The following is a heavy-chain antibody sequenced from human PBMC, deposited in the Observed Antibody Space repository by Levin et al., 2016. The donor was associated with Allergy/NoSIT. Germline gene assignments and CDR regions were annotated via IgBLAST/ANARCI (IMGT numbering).Heavy chain of an antibody. CDR2: INVDGRST. CDR3: AKDSSGSIDS. D-gene: IGHD2/OR15-2a*01. Sequence: GGSLRLSCAASGFTFDTHNMHWVRQAPGKGLEWLSIINVDGRSTSYTDSVKGRFTISRDNSRDSLYLQMDSLRTEDTALYYCAKDSSGSIDSWGQGTRVTVSS. V-gene: IGHV3-43*01. J-gene: IGHJ4*02. CDR1: GFTFDTHN.